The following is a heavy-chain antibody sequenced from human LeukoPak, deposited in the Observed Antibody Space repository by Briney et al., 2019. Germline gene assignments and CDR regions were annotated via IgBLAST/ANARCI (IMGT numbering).Heavy chain of an antibody. D-gene: IGHD6-19*01. Sequence: GGSLRLSCAASGFTFSSYWMSWVRQAPGKGLEWVANIKQDGSEKYYVDSVKGRFTISRDNAKNPLYLQMNSLRAEDTAVYYCARDPGIAVADYYFDYWGQGTLVTVSS. CDR3: ARDPGIAVADYYFDY. V-gene: IGHV3-7*01. J-gene: IGHJ4*02. CDR2: IKQDGSEK. CDR1: GFTFSSYW.